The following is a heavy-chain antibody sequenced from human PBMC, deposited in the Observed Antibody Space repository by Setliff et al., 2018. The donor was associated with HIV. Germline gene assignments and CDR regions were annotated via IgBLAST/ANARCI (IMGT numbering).Heavy chain of an antibody. Sequence: GGSLRLSCAASGFTFSNYGMNWVRQAPGKGLEWVSYISDSGTTIYYADFVRGRFTISRDNAKNSLFLQMNSLRADDTAVYYCARDPAVWSGYYHDYWGQGTLVTVSS. CDR1: GFTFSNYG. D-gene: IGHD3-3*01. CDR3: ARDPAVWSGYYHDY. V-gene: IGHV3-48*03. J-gene: IGHJ4*02. CDR2: ISDSGTTI.